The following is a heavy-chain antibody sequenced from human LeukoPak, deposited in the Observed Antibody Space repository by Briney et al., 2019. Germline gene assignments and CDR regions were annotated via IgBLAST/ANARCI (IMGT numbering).Heavy chain of an antibody. J-gene: IGHJ4*02. Sequence: ASVKVSCKASGYTFTGYYMHWVRQAPGQGLEWMGWINPNSGDTNYAQKFQGRVTMTRDTAISTAYMELSRLRSDDTAVYYCARIGSGGSRHFDYWGQGTLVTVSS. D-gene: IGHD2-15*01. CDR1: GYTFTGYY. V-gene: IGHV1-2*02. CDR2: INPNSGDT. CDR3: ARIGSGGSRHFDY.